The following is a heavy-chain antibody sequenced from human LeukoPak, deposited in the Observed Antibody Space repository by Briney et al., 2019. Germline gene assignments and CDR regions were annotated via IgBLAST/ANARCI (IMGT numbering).Heavy chain of an antibody. V-gene: IGHV4-31*03. J-gene: IGHJ4*02. CDR3: ARYRANTENFDY. D-gene: IGHD5-18*01. CDR1: GGSISSGGYY. CDR2: IYYSGST. Sequence: SETLSLTCTVSGGSISSGGYYWSWIRQHPGKGLEWIGYIYYSGSTCYNPSLKSRVTISVDTSKNQFSLKLSSVTAADTAVYYCARYRANTENFDYWGQGTLVTVSS.